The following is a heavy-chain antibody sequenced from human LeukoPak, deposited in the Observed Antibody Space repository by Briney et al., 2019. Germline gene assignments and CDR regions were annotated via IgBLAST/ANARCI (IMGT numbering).Heavy chain of an antibody. CDR3: ADYGVSGVRNNFY. D-gene: IGHD3-3*01. Sequence: GGSLRLSCAASGFTFSSYGMHWVRQAPGKGLEWVAFIRYDGTNKYYADSVKGRFTISRDNSKNTLYLQMNSLRAEDTAVYYCADYGVSGVRNNFYWGLGTLVTASS. CDR1: GFTFSSYG. V-gene: IGHV3-30*02. CDR2: IRYDGTNK. J-gene: IGHJ4*02.